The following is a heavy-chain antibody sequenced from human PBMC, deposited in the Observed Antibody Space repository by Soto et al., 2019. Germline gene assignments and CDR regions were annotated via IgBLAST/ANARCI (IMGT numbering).Heavy chain of an antibody. J-gene: IGHJ6*02. CDR1: GFTFSSYG. D-gene: IGHD7-27*01. CDR2: ISYDGSNK. CDR3: AKDLLGPGRAYGMDV. V-gene: IGHV3-30*18. Sequence: QVQMVESGGGVVQPGRSLRLSCAASGFTFSSYGMHWVRQAPGKGLEWVVVISYDGSNKYYADSVKGRFTISRDNSKNTPYLQMNSLRAEDTAVYYCAKDLLGPGRAYGMDVWGQGTTVTVSS.